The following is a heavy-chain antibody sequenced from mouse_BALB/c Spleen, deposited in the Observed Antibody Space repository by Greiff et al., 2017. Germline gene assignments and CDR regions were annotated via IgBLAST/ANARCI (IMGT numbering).Heavy chain of an antibody. CDR3: AREPYGKYYYAMDY. CDR2: INPYNDGT. J-gene: IGHJ4*01. D-gene: IGHD2-10*02. Sequence: EVKLVESGPELVKPGASVKMSCKASGYTFTSYVMHWVKQKPGQGLEWIGYINPYNDGTKYNEKFKGKATLTSDKSSSTAYMELSSLTSEDSAVYYCAREPYGKYYYAMDYWGQGTSVTVSS. CDR1: GYTFTSYV. V-gene: IGHV1-14*01.